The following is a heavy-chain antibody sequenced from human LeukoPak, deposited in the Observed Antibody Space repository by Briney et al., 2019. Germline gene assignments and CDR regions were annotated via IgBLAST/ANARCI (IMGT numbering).Heavy chain of an antibody. D-gene: IGHD3-3*01. CDR3: ARGSPYDFWSGYYPAEYFQH. CDR1: GFTFSSYA. Sequence: GGSLRLSCAASGFTFSSYAMHWVRQAPGKGLEWVAVISYDGSNKYYADSVKGRFTISRDNSKNTLYLQVNSLRAEDTAVYYCARGSPYDFWSGYYPAEYFQHWGQGTLVTVSS. CDR2: ISYDGSNK. J-gene: IGHJ1*01. V-gene: IGHV3-30-3*01.